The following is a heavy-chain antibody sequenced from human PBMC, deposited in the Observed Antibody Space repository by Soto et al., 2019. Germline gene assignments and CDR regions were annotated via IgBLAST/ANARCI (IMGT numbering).Heavy chain of an antibody. D-gene: IGHD4-17*01. CDR2: ISGSGGST. V-gene: IGHV3-23*01. CDR3: AKAWQGDYSYYYGMDV. CDR1: GFTFSSYA. Sequence: EVQLLESGGGLVQPGGSLRLSCAASGFTFSSYAMSWVRQAPGKGLEWVTAISGSGGSTYYADSVKGRFTISRDNSKNTLYVQMNSLRAEDTAVYYCAKAWQGDYSYYYGMDVWGQGTTVTVSS. J-gene: IGHJ6*02.